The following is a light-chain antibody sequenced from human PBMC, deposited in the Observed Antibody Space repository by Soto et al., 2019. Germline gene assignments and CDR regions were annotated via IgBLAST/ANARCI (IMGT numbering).Light chain of an antibody. Sequence: DIVMTQSPDSLAVSLGERATINCKSSQSLLYSSSNKNYLAWYQQKPGQSPKLLIYWASTRETGVPDRFSGSGSGTDFTLTISSLQAEDVAVYYCQQYYSARLTFGGGTKVEIK. J-gene: IGKJ4*01. CDR2: WAS. CDR3: QQYYSARLT. CDR1: QSLLYSSSNKNY. V-gene: IGKV4-1*01.